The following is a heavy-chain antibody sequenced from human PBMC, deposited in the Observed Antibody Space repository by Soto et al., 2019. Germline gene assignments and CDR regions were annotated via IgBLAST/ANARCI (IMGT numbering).Heavy chain of an antibody. Sequence: ASVKVSCKASGYTFTSYDINWVRQATGQGLEWMGWMNPNSGNTGYAQKFQGRVTMTRNTSISTAYMELSSLRSEDTAVYYCARGTEAPGRFLEWLLFGYYYMDVWGKGTTVTVSS. J-gene: IGHJ6*03. CDR1: GYTFTSYD. CDR2: MNPNSGNT. V-gene: IGHV1-8*01. D-gene: IGHD3-3*01. CDR3: ARGTEAPGRFLEWLLFGYYYMDV.